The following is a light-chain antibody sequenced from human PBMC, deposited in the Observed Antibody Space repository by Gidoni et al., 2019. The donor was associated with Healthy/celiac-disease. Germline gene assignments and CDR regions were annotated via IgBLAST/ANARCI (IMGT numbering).Light chain of an antibody. CDR2: AAS. CDR3: QQSYSTPGT. V-gene: IGKV1-39*01. J-gene: IGKJ1*01. Sequence: DIQLTQSPSPLTASLRDRVTITCRASQSISSFLNWYQQKPGEAPKLLIFAASRLQSGVPSRFSGRGSGTDFTLTISSLQPEDFAVYFCQQSYSTPGTFXQXTKV. CDR1: QSISSF.